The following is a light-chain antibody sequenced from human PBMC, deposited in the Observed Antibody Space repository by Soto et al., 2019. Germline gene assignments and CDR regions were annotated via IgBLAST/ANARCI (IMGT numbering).Light chain of an antibody. CDR2: EVS. CDR3: SSYAGSNNV. J-gene: IGLJ1*01. CDR1: SSDVGGYNY. Sequence: QSVLTQPPSASGSPGQSVTISCTGTSSDVGGYNYVSWYQQHPGKAPKLMIYEVSKRPSGVPDRFSGSKSRNTASLTVSGLQAEDEADYYCSSYAGSNNVFGTGTKVTV. V-gene: IGLV2-8*01.